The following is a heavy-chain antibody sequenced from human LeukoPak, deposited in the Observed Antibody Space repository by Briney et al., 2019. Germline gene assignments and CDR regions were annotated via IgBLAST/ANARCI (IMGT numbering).Heavy chain of an antibody. J-gene: IGHJ5*02. CDR3: AMSRIVVATNWFDP. CDR1: GYSISSGYY. CDR2: IYHSGST. V-gene: IGHV4-38-2*02. Sequence: SETLSLTCTVSGYSISSGYYWGWIRQPPGKGLEWIGSIYHSGSTYYNPSPKSRVTISVDTSKNQFSLKLSSVTAAGTAVYYWAMSRIVVATNWFDPWGQGTLVTVSS. D-gene: IGHD3-22*01.